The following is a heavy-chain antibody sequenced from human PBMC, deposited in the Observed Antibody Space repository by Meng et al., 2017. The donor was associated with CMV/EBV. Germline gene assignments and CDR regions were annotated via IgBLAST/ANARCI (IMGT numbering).Heavy chain of an antibody. V-gene: IGHV3-21*01. CDR2: ISSSSSYI. CDR1: GFTFSSYS. CDR3: TTEGVRDCGGDCWAGTSY. J-gene: IGHJ4*02. Sequence: GESLKISCAASGFTFSSYSMNWVRQAPGKGLEWVSSISSSSSYIYYADSVKGRFTISRDNAKNSLYLQMNSLRAEDTAVYYCTTEGVRDCGGDCWAGTSYWGQGTLVTVSS. D-gene: IGHD2-21*01.